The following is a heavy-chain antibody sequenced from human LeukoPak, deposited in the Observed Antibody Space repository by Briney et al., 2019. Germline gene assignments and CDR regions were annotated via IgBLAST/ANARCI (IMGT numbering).Heavy chain of an antibody. CDR3: AREYDLLTAYYTDLGY. CDR1: GFTFSSYS. CDR2: ISSSSYI. V-gene: IGHV3-21*04. D-gene: IGHD3-9*01. Sequence: GGSLRLSCAASGFTFSSYSMNWVRQAPGKGLEWVSSISSSSYIYYADSVKGRFTISRDNSKNTLYLQMNSLRAEDTAVYYCAREYDLLTAYYTDLGYWGQGTLVTVSS. J-gene: IGHJ4*02.